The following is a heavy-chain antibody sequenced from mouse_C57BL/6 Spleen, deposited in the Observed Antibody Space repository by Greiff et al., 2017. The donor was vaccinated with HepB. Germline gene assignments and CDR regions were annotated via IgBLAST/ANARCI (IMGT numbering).Heavy chain of an antibody. V-gene: IGHV2-2*01. J-gene: IGHJ4*01. CDR1: GFSLTSYG. D-gene: IGHD2-2*01. CDR3: ARQVPLVYYYAMDY. CDR2: IWSGGST. Sequence: VQLQESGPGLVQPSQSLSITCTVSGFSLTSYGVHWVRQSPGKGLEWLGVIWSGGSTDYNAAFISRLSISKDNSKSQVFFKMNSLQADDTAIYYCARQVPLVYYYAMDYWGQGTSVTVSS.